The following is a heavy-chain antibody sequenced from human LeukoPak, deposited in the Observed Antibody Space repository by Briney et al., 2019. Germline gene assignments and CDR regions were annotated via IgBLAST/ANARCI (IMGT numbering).Heavy chain of an antibody. J-gene: IGHJ4*02. Sequence: GGSLRLSCAASGFTFSSYSMNWVRQAPGKGLEWVSSISSSGSYIYYADSVKGRFTISRDNAKNSLYLQMNSLRAEDTAVYYCARDLSGVLRDYWGQGTLVTVSS. CDR1: GFTFSSYS. D-gene: IGHD2-15*01. CDR3: ARDLSGVLRDY. CDR2: ISSSGSYI. V-gene: IGHV3-21*01.